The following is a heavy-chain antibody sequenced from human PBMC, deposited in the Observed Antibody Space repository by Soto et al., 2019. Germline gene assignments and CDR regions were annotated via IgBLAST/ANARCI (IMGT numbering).Heavy chain of an antibody. CDR1: GGSFSGYY. V-gene: IGHV4-34*01. J-gene: IGHJ4*02. Sequence: SETLSLTCAVYGGSFSGYYWSWIRQPPGKGLEWIGEINHSGSTNYNPSLKSRVTISVDTSKNQFSLKLSSVTAADTAVYYCAREAKGLRPPIDYWGQGTLVTVSS. CDR3: AREAKGLRPPIDY. D-gene: IGHD5-12*01. CDR2: INHSGST.